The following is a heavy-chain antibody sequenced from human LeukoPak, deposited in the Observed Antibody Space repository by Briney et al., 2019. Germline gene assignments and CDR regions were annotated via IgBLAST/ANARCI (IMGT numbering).Heavy chain of an antibody. CDR3: ARTLFSYSSSRNYYYYGMDV. CDR1: GGTFSSYA. D-gene: IGHD6-13*01. J-gene: IGHJ6*02. V-gene: IGHV1-69*04. CDR2: IIPILGIA. Sequence: SVKVSCKASGGTFSSYAISWVRQAPGQGLEWMGRIIPILGIANYAQKFQGRVTITADKSTSTAYMGLSSLRSEDTAVYYCARTLFSYSSSRNYYYYGMDVWGQGTTVTVSS.